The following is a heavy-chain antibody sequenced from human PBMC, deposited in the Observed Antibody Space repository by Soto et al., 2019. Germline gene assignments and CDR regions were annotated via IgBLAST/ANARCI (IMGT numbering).Heavy chain of an antibody. J-gene: IGHJ4*02. CDR2: IYYIWST. V-gene: IGHV4-59*08. Sequence: SETLSLTCTVSGGSISSYYWSWIRQPPGKGLEGIGYIYYIWSTNYNPSLKSRVTISVDTSKNQFSLRLTSVTAADTAVYYCARQATTVTTFYFDYWGQGTLVTVSS. CDR1: GGSISSYY. CDR3: ARQATTVTTFYFDY. D-gene: IGHD4-17*01.